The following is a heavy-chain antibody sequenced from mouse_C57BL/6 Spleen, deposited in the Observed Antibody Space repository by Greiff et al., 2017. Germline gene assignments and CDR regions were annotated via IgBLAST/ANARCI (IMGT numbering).Heavy chain of an antibody. J-gene: IGHJ3*01. D-gene: IGHD1-1*01. V-gene: IGHV1-80*01. Sequence: QVQLQQSGAELVKPGASVKISCKASGYAFSSYWMNWVKQRPGKGLEWIGQIYPGDGDTNYNGKFKGKATLTADKSSSTAYMQLSSLTSEDSAVYFCARKEDYGSNWFAYWGQGTLVTVSA. CDR3: ARKEDYGSNWFAY. CDR1: GYAFSSYW. CDR2: IYPGDGDT.